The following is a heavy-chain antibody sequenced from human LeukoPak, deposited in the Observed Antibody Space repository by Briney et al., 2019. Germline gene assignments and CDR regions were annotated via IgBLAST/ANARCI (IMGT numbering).Heavy chain of an antibody. CDR3: ARHPPSVTLIRGAFDI. D-gene: IGHD4-17*01. J-gene: IGHJ3*02. V-gene: IGHV3-21*01. CDR1: GFTFSSYN. CDR2: ISDYSSYI. Sequence: KPGGSLRLSCAASGFTFSSYNMNWVRQAPGKGLEWVSSISDYSSYIYYADSVKGRFTISRDNAKNPLFLQMNSLRAEDTAVYYCARHPPSVTLIRGAFDIWCHGTMVTVSS.